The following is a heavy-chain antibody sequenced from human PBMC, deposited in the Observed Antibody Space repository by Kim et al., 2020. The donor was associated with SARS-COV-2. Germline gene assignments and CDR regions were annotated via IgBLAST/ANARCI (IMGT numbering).Heavy chain of an antibody. CDR1: GFTFSSYA. D-gene: IGHD1-26*01. V-gene: IGHV3-30-3*01. J-gene: IGHJ6*02. CDR2: ISYDGSNK. CDR3: ARAGGGSYYYGMDV. Sequence: GGSLRLSCAASGFTFSSYAMHWVRQAPGKGLEWVAVISYDGSNKYYADSVKGRFTISRDNSKNTLYLQMNSLRAEDTAVYYCARAGGGSYYYGMDVCGQG.